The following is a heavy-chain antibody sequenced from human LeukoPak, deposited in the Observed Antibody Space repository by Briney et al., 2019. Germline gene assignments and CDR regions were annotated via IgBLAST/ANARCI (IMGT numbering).Heavy chain of an antibody. CDR1: GFTFSSGY. D-gene: IGHD5-18*01. J-gene: IGHJ4*02. CDR2: ISSDGSNT. Sequence: PGGSLRLSCAVSGFTFSSGYMHWVRQPPGKGPVWVSRISSDGSNTIYADSVKGRFTISRDDARNTLYLQMNSLRDADTAVYYCARGYSYGIHLDYWGQGTLVTVSS. CDR3: ARGYSYGIHLDY. V-gene: IGHV3-74*01.